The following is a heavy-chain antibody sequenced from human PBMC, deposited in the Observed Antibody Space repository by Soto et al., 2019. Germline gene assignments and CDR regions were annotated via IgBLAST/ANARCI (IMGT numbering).Heavy chain of an antibody. V-gene: IGHV1-18*01. CDR1: GYPFTSYG. CDR2: ISAYNGNT. Sequence: SVQVSCKASGYPFTSYGISWGRQAPGQGLEWMGWISAYNGNTNYAQKLQGRVTMTTDTSSSTAYMELRSLRSDDTAVYYCAREGMTIVGVSRSWFDTWGQGPLVTVPS. J-gene: IGHJ5*02. D-gene: IGHD3-3*01. CDR3: AREGMTIVGVSRSWFDT.